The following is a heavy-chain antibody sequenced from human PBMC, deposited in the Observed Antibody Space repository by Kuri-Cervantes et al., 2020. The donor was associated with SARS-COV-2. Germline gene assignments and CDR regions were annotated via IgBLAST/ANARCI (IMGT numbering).Heavy chain of an antibody. J-gene: IGHJ4*02. CDR3: SRDVGYGGTSELDITYFDY. D-gene: IGHD4-23*01. CDR2: IIPFFGTP. V-gene: IGHV1-69*13. CDR1: GGTFTTYG. Sequence: SVKVTCKASGGTFTTYGFTWVRQAPGQGLEWMGGIIPFFGTPNYAQKFEGRVTITADESTSTAYMELSSLRFEDTAVYFCSRDVGYGGTSELDITYFDYWGQGTLVTVSS.